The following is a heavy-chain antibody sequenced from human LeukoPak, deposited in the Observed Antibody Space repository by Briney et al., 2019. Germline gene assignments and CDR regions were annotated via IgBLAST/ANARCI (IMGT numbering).Heavy chain of an antibody. CDR3: ARALAVAGTGGYY. Sequence: PGGSLRLSCAASGFTLSSYWMHWVRQDPGKGLVWVSRINSDGSSTSYADSVKGRFTISRDNAKNTLYLQMNSLRAEDTAVYYCARALAVAGTGGYYWGQGTLVTVSS. D-gene: IGHD6-19*01. J-gene: IGHJ4*02. CDR2: INSDGSST. V-gene: IGHV3-74*01. CDR1: GFTLSSYW.